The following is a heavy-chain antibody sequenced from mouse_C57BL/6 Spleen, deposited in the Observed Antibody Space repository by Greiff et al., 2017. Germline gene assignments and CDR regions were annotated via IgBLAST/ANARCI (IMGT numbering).Heavy chain of an antibody. CDR1: GFTFSSYA. V-gene: IGHV5S21*01. D-gene: IGHD2-5*01. CDR3: TRGGYSNYIDY. CDR2: ISSGGDYI. Sequence: EVKVEESGEGLVKPGGSLKLSCAASGFTFSSYAMSWVRQTPEKRLEWVAYISSGGDYIYYADTVKGRFTISRDNARNTLYLQMSSLKSEDTAMYYCTRGGYSNYIDYWGQGTTLTVSS. J-gene: IGHJ2*01.